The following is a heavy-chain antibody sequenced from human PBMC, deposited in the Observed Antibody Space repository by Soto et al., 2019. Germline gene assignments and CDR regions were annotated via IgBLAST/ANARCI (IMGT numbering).Heavy chain of an antibody. V-gene: IGHV3-23*01. Sequence: GGSLRLSCAASGLTFSSYGMTWVRQAPGKGLEWVSGITTSGGSTFYTDSVKGRFTISRDNSKNTLYLQMNSLRADDTAVYYCAKAISMAVAGQFDYWGQGTRVTVSS. J-gene: IGHJ4*02. D-gene: IGHD6-19*01. CDR1: GLTFSSYG. CDR2: ITTSGGST. CDR3: AKAISMAVAGQFDY.